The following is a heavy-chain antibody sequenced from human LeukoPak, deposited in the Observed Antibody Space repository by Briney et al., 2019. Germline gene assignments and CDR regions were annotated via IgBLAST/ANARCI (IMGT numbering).Heavy chain of an antibody. Sequence: ASVKVSCKASGYTFTSYYMHWVRQAPGQGLEWMGIINPSGGSTSYAQKFQGRVTMTRNTSISTAYMELSSLRSEDTAVYYCARGMLYSSSWQYNWFDPWGQGTLVTVSS. D-gene: IGHD6-13*01. CDR2: INPSGGST. J-gene: IGHJ5*02. CDR3: ARGMLYSSSWQYNWFDP. CDR1: GYTFTSYY. V-gene: IGHV1-46*01.